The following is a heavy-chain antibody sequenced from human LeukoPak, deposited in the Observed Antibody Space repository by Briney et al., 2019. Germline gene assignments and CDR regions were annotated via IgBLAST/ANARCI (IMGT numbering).Heavy chain of an antibody. CDR2: IYAIGGGT. CDR1: GFTLSSSV. Sequence: GGALRVSRAASGFTLSSSVISWVRPAPRKGVERVSAIYAIGGGTYSADSAKGRFTNSRDNSKNTLYLQMNSIRAQNTALYFSSRGYYSAFDIWGQGTMVTVSS. J-gene: IGHJ3*02. D-gene: IGHD3-22*01. V-gene: IGHV3-23*05. CDR3: SRGYYSAFDI.